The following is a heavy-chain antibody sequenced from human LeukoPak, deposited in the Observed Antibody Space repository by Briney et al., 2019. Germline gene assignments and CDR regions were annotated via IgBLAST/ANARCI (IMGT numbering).Heavy chain of an antibody. CDR2: IWYDGSNK. V-gene: IGHV3-33*01. D-gene: IGHD3-16*02. J-gene: IGHJ6*02. Sequence: GGSLRLSCEASGFDFSSCGMHWVRQAPGKGLEWVAVIWYDGSNKYYADSVKGRFTISRDNSKNTLYLQMNSLRAEDTAVYYCARDPGMITFGGVIVQGDGMDVWGQGTTVTVSS. CDR1: GFDFSSCG. CDR3: ARDPGMITFGGVIVQGDGMDV.